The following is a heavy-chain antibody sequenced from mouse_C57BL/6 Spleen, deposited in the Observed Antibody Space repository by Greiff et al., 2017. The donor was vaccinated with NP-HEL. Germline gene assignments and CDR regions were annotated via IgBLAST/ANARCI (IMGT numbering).Heavy chain of an antibody. V-gene: IGHV1-22*01. J-gene: IGHJ1*03. CDR3: ARDYYSNLYWYFDV. CDR2: INPNNGGT. D-gene: IGHD2-5*01. Sequence: EVQLQQSGPELVKPGASVKMSCKASGYTFTDYNMHWVKQSHGKSLEWIGYINPNNGGTSYNQKFKGKATLTVNKSSSTAYMELLSLTSEDSAVYYCARDYYSNLYWYFDVWGTGTTVTVSS. CDR1: GYTFTDYN.